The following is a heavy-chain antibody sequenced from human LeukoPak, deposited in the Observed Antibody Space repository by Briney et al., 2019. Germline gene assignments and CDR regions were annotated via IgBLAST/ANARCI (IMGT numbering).Heavy chain of an antibody. CDR1: GYSISSGYY. V-gene: IGHV4-38-2*02. D-gene: IGHD6-19*01. CDR2: IYHSGST. J-gene: IGHJ4*02. Sequence: SETLSLTCTVSGYSISSGYYWGWIRQPPGKGLEWIGSIYHSGSTYYNPSLKSRVTISVDTSKNQFSLKLSSVTAADTAVYYCARGVAVYRGLDYWGQGTLVTVSS. CDR3: ARGVAVYRGLDY.